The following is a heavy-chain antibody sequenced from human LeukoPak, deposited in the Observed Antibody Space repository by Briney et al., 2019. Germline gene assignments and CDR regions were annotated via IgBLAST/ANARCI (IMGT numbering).Heavy chain of an antibody. CDR3: ARWADSGSYYGGFDY. J-gene: IGHJ4*02. Sequence: PSETLSLTCTVSGGSISSYYWSWIRQPAGKGLEWIGRIYTSGSTNYNPSLKSRVTISVDTSKNQFSLKLSSVTAADTAVYYCARWADSGSYYGGFDYWGQGTLVTVSS. CDR1: GGSISSYY. D-gene: IGHD1-26*01. CDR2: IYTSGST. V-gene: IGHV4-4*07.